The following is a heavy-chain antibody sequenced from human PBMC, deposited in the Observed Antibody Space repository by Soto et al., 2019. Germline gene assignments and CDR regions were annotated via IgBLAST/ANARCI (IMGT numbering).Heavy chain of an antibody. CDR2: INHSGST. CDR1: GGSFSGYY. J-gene: IGHJ4*02. D-gene: IGHD3-3*01. V-gene: IGHV4-34*01. CDR3: ARVNFWSGYFDY. Sequence: SETLSLTCAVYGGSFSGYYWSWIRQPPGKGLEWIGEINHSGSTNYNPSLKSRVTISVDTSKNHFSLKLSSVTAADTAVYYCARVNFWSGYFDYWGQGTLVTVSS.